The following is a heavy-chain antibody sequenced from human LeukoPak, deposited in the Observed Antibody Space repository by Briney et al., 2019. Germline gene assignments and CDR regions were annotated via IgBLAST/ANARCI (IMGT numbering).Heavy chain of an antibody. V-gene: IGHV4-34*01. CDR3: ARVQPFNYYDSSGYPRGNWFDP. J-gene: IGHJ5*02. D-gene: IGHD3-22*01. CDR2: INHSGGT. Sequence: SETLSLTCAVYGGSFSGFYWSWIRQPPGKGLEWIGDINHSGGTNYIPSLKSRVTISVDTSKNQFSLKLSSVTAADMAVYYCARVQPFNYYDSSGYPRGNWFDPWGQGTLVTVSS. CDR1: GGSFSGFY.